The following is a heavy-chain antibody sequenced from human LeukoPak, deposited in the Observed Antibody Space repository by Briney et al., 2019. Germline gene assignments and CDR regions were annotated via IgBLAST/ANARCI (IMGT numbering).Heavy chain of an antibody. V-gene: IGHV3-11*01. J-gene: IGHJ4*02. CDR2: ISSSGSTI. D-gene: IGHD3-22*01. CDR1: RFTFSDYY. Sequence: GGSLRLSCAASRFTFSDYYMSWIRQAPGKGLEWVSYISSSGSTIYYADSVKGRFTISRDNAKNSLYLQMNSLRAEDTAVYYCARVCSSGYWDYWGKGTLVTVSS. CDR3: ARVCSSGYWDY.